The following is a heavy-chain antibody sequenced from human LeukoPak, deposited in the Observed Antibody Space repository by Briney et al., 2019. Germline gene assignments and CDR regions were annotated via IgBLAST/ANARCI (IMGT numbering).Heavy chain of an antibody. CDR1: GFTFSSHP. J-gene: IGHJ3*02. Sequence: GGSLRLSCAASGFTFSSHPMNWVRQAPGKGLEWVSYINSNSRTIYYADSVKGRFIISRDNAKNSLYLQVNSLRAEDTAVYYCARVSSGGRCYSDDTFDIWGQGTMVSVSS. V-gene: IGHV3-48*01. CDR2: INSNSRTI. D-gene: IGHD2-15*01. CDR3: ARVSSGGRCYSDDTFDI.